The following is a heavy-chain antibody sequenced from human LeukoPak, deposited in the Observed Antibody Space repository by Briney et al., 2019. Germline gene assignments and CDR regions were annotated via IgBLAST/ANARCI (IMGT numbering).Heavy chain of an antibody. CDR1: GFTFTSHT. V-gene: IGHV3-21*01. CDR3: ARDLFTSTVMHGDFDH. D-gene: IGHD4-11*01. CDR2: ITSSSSYI. Sequence: GGSLRLSCAASGFTFTSHTMNWVRQAPGKGLEWLSSITSSSSYIYYADSVKGRFTVSRDNAKNSLYLQMSSLSAEDTAVYYCARDLFTSTVMHGDFDHWGQGTLVTVSS. J-gene: IGHJ4*02.